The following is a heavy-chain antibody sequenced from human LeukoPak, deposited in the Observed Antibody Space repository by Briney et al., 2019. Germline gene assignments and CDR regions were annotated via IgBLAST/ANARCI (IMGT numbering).Heavy chain of an antibody. Sequence: SETLSLTCTVSGGSISSYHWSWIRQPPGKGLEWIGYIYTSGSTNYNPSLKSRVTISVDTSKNQFSLKLSSVTAADTAVYYCARVKHSSSSNGWFDPWGQGTLVTVSS. CDR1: GGSISSYH. D-gene: IGHD6-6*01. CDR2: IYTSGST. V-gene: IGHV4-4*09. J-gene: IGHJ5*02. CDR3: ARVKHSSSSNGWFDP.